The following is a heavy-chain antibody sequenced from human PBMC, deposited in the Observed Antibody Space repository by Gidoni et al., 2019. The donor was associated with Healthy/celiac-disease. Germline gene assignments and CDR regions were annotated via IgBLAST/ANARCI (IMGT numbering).Heavy chain of an antibody. CDR2: MNPNSGNT. V-gene: IGHV1-8*01. D-gene: IGHD3-3*01. J-gene: IGHJ5*02. CDR1: GYTFTSYD. CDR3: AREGYYDFWSADPAGGGLNWFDH. Sequence: QVQLVQSGAQVKKPGSSVKFSCKASGYTFTSYDINWVRQATGQGLEWMGWMNPNSGNTGYAQKVQGRVTMTRNISIRTAYMELSSLRSEDTAVYYWAREGYYDFWSADPAGGGLNWFDHWGQGTLVTVSS.